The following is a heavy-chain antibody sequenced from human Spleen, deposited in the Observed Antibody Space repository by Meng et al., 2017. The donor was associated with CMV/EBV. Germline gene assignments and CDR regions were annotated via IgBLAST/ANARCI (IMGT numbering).Heavy chain of an antibody. CDR3: AKIGSFTYYYYGMDV. CDR2: IYSGGSAT. J-gene: IGHJ6*02. D-gene: IGHD1-26*01. CDR1: GLIVSRHY. Sequence: GESLKISCAASGLIVSRHYMSWVRQAPGKGLEWVSVIYSGGSATYYADSMKGRFTISRDNSKNTLFLQMDSLGAEDTAVYYCAKIGSFTYYYYGMDVWGQGTTVTVSS. V-gene: IGHV3-23*03.